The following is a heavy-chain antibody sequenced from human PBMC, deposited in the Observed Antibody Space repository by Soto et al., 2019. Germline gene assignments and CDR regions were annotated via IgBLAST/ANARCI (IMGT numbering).Heavy chain of an antibody. CDR3: AKEGGGVLLWFGEMGDV. J-gene: IGHJ6*02. CDR2: ISGSGGST. Sequence: PGGSLRLSCAASGFTFSSFAMSWVRQAPGKGLEWVSAISGSGGSTYYADSVKVRFTISRDNSKNTLYLQMNSLRAEDTAVYYCAKEGGGVLLWFGEMGDVWGQGTTVTVSS. V-gene: IGHV3-23*01. CDR1: GFTFSSFA. D-gene: IGHD3-10*01.